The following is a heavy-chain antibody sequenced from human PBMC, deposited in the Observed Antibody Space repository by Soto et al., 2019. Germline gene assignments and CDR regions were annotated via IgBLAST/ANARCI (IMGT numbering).Heavy chain of an antibody. CDR1: GFTFSNAW. CDR3: TTLYESSGYYAYYFDY. Sequence: GGSLRLSCAASGFTFSNAWMSWVRQAPGKGLEWVGRIKSKTDGGTTDYAAPVKGRFTISRDDSKNTLYLQMNSLKTEDTAVYYCTTLYESSGYYAYYFDYWGQGTLVTVSS. CDR2: IKSKTDGGTT. J-gene: IGHJ4*02. D-gene: IGHD3-22*01. V-gene: IGHV3-15*01.